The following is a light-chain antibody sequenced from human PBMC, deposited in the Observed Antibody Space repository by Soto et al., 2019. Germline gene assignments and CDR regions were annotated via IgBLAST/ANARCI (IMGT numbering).Light chain of an antibody. CDR1: SSNIGRNT. CDR2: SND. J-gene: IGLJ1*01. Sequence: QSVLTQPPSASGTPGQRVTISCSGSSSNIGRNTVNWYQQFPGTAPKLLIYSNDQWPSGVPDRFSGSKSGTSASLAISGLQSEEEADYYCAAWDDSLNGYVFGTGTKVTVL. V-gene: IGLV1-44*01. CDR3: AAWDDSLNGYV.